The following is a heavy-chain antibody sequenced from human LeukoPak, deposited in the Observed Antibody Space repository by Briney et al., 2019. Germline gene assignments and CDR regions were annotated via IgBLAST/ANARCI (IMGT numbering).Heavy chain of an antibody. CDR2: IQFDGGDI. J-gene: IGHJ4*02. D-gene: IGHD1-1*01. Sequence: GGSLRLSCAASGLIFSNYGMHWVRQAPGKGLEWVAFIQFDGGDIFYTDSVKGRFTISRDNSKNTLFLQMNSLRTDDTAMYYCAEDQQLEPFHYWGRGTLVTVSS. CDR1: GLIFSNYG. V-gene: IGHV3-30*02. CDR3: AEDQQLEPFHY.